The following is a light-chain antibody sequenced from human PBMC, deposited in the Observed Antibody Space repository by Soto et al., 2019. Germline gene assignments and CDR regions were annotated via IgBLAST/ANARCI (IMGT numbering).Light chain of an antibody. CDR1: QSLVHSNGNTF. Sequence: DAVMTQSPLSLPVTPGQPASISCRSSQSLVHSNGNTFLNWFHQRPGQSPRRIIYKVSSRDSGVPDRLSGRGSGTEFTLEISRVEAEDVGVYYCMQATHLPYTFGQGTQLEIK. CDR3: MQATHLPYT. J-gene: IGKJ2*01. CDR2: KVS. V-gene: IGKV2-30*02.